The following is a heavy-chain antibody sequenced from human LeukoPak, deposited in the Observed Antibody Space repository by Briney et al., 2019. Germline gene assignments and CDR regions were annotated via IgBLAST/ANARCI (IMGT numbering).Heavy chain of an antibody. CDR1: GGSISSYY. CDR2: IYTSGST. CDR3: AKRGVVIRVILVGFHKEAYYFDS. V-gene: IGHV4-4*09. J-gene: IGHJ4*02. D-gene: IGHD3-22*01. Sequence: KPSETLSLTCTVSGGSISSYYWSWIRQPPGKGLEWIGYIYTSGSTNYNPSLKSRVTISVDTSKNQFSLKLSSVTAADTAVYFCAKRGVVIRVILVGFHKEAYYFDSWGQGALVTVSS.